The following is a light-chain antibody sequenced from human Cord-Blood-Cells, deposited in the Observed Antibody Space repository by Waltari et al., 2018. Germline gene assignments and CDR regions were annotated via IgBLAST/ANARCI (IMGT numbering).Light chain of an antibody. CDR3: CSYAGSYTL. J-gene: IGLJ2*01. Sequence: QSALTQPRSVSGSPGQSVTISCPGTSSDVGGYNSVSWYQQHPGKAPKLMIYDVSKRPSGVPDRFSGSKSGNTASLTTSGLQAEDEADYYCCSYAGSYTLFGGGTKLTVL. CDR1: SSDVGGYNS. CDR2: DVS. V-gene: IGLV2-11*01.